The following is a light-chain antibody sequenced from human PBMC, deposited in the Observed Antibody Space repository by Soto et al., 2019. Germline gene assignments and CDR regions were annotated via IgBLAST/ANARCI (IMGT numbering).Light chain of an antibody. V-gene: IGLV2-11*01. Sequence: QSALTHPRSVSGSPGQSVTISCTGTSSDVGGFSYVSWYQQYPGKAPKLILYDVSQRPSGVPDRFSGSKSGNTASLTISGLLAEDEAVFYCCSYSGRYTSVFGAGTKVTVL. CDR3: CSYSGRYTSV. CDR2: DVS. J-gene: IGLJ1*01. CDR1: SSDVGGFSY.